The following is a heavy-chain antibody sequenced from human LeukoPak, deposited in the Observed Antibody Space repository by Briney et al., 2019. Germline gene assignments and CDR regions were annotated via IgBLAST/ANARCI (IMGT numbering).Heavy chain of an antibody. V-gene: IGHV3-23*01. CDR2: INGSGGIR. CDR3: AKSSSGYYAFDY. J-gene: IGHJ4*02. Sequence: GGSLRLSCAASGFTFSSYAMSWVRQAPGEGLEWVSHINGSGGIRYYADSVKGRFTISRDNSTNTLYIQISSLRAEETAVYCCAKSSSGYYAFDYWGQGTLVTVSS. CDR1: GFTFSSYA. D-gene: IGHD3-3*01.